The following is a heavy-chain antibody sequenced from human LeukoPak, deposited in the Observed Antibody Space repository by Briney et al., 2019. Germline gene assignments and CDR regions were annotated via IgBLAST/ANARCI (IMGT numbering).Heavy chain of an antibody. CDR2: IYYSGST. Sequence: PSETLSLTCTVSGGSISSYYWSWIRRPPGKGLEWIGYIYYSGSTNYNPSLKSRVTISVDTSKNQFSLKLSSVTAADTAVYYCARDRPNYDFWSGSRTDAFDIWGQGTMVTVSS. CDR3: ARDRPNYDFWSGSRTDAFDI. D-gene: IGHD3-3*01. J-gene: IGHJ3*02. CDR1: GGSISSYY. V-gene: IGHV4-59*01.